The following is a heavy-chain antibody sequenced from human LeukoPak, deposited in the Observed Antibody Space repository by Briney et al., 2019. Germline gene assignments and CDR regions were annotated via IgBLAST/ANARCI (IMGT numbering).Heavy chain of an antibody. V-gene: IGHV3-11*01. CDR2: ISSSGSTI. D-gene: IGHD2-2*01. J-gene: IGHJ6*02. Sequence: GGSLRLSCAASGFTFSDYYMSWIRQAPGKGLEWVSYISSSGSTIYYADSVKGRFTISRDNAKNSLYLQMNSLRAEDTAVYYCARDGELGYCSSTSCYHYYYYGMDVWGQGTTVTVSS. CDR1: GFTFSDYY. CDR3: ARDGELGYCSSTSCYHYYYYGMDV.